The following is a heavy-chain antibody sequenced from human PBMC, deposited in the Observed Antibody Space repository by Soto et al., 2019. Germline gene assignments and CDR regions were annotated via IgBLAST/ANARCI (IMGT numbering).Heavy chain of an antibody. V-gene: IGHV3-23*01. Sequence: PGGSLRLSCAASGFTFSSYAMSWVRQAPGKGLEWVSAISGSGGTTYYADSVKGRFTISRDNSKNTLYLQMNTLRAEDTAVYYCAKDQLTSYYYYYSGMDVWGQGTTVTVSS. J-gene: IGHJ6*02. CDR2: ISGSGGTT. D-gene: IGHD2-2*01. CDR3: AKDQLTSYYYYYSGMDV. CDR1: GFTFSSYA.